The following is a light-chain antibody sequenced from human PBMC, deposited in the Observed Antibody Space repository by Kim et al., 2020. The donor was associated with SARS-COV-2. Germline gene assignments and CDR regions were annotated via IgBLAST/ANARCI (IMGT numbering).Light chain of an antibody. V-gene: IGLV2-14*03. Sequence: ITITCTQTSSDVGAYNYDSWYQQHPGKAPKLMIYDVSKRPSGVPNRFSGSKSGNTASLTISGLQAEDEADYYCSSYTSSSTLDYVFGTGTKVTVL. CDR3: SSYTSSSTLDYV. J-gene: IGLJ1*01. CDR2: DVS. CDR1: SSDVGAYNY.